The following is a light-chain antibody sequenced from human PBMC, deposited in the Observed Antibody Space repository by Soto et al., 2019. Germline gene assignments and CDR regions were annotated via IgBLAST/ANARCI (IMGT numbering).Light chain of an antibody. J-gene: IGLJ3*02. Sequence: QLVLTQSPSASASLGASVKLTCTLSSGHNNYAIAWHQQQPEKGPRYLMNLNSDGSHSNGDGIPDRFSGSSSGAERYLTISSLQSEDEADYYCQTWGTGIRVFGGGTKLTVL. V-gene: IGLV4-69*01. CDR1: SGHNNYA. CDR3: QTWGTGIRV. CDR2: LNSDGSH.